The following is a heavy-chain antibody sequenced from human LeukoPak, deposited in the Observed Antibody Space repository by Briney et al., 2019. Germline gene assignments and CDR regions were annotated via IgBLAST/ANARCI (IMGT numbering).Heavy chain of an antibody. J-gene: IGHJ5*02. CDR2: ISTYNGDT. D-gene: IGHD3-10*01. Sequence: ASVKVSCKASGYTFTSHGINWVRQAPGQGLEWMGWISTYNGDTNSAQKFQGRVTLTTDTSTSTAYMELRSLRYDDTAVYYCTRRGPPATNWFDPWGQGTLVTVSS. CDR1: GYTFTSHG. CDR3: TRRGPPATNWFDP. V-gene: IGHV1-18*01.